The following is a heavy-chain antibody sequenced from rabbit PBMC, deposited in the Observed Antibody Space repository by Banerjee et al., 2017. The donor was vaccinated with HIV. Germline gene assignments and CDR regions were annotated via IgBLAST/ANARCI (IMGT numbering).Heavy chain of an antibody. D-gene: IGHD4-1*01. CDR1: GFDFSSYY. J-gene: IGHJ4*01. V-gene: IGHV1S7*01. CDR3: ARDLSYISGRGANDL. Sequence: QSLEESGGDLVKPEGSLTLTCTASGFDFSSYYMSWVRQAPGKGLEWIGYIDPVLGVTYYASWVNGRITISTDNAQNTVFLQMNSLTAADTATYFCARDLSYISGRGANDLWGQGTLVTVS. CDR2: IDPVLGVT.